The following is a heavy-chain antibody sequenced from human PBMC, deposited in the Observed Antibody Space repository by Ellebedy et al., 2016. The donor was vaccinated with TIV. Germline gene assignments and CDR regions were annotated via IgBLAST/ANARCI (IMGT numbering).Heavy chain of an antibody. D-gene: IGHD3-10*01. CDR1: CGSISSGGYY. V-gene: IGHV4-31*03. Sequence: SETLSLXXTVSCGSISSGGYYWSWIRQHPGKGLEWIGYIYYSGSTYYNPSLKSRVTISVDTSKNQFSLKLSSVTAADTAVYYCASLITMVRGVITYYYGMDVWGQGTTVTVSS. J-gene: IGHJ6*02. CDR2: IYYSGST. CDR3: ASLITMVRGVITYYYGMDV.